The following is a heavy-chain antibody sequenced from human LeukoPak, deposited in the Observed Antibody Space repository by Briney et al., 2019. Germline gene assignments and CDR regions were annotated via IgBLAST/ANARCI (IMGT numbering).Heavy chain of an antibody. CDR3: ARVGRAYVWGIYRDNWFDP. V-gene: IGHV4-34*01. CDR1: GGSFSGYY. Sequence: PSETLSLTCAVYGGSFSGYYWSWTRQPPGKWLEWMGEINHRGSTNYNPSLKSRVTISVDTSKNQFSMKLSSVTAADTAVYCCARVGRAYVWGIYRDNWFDPWGQGTLVTVSS. J-gene: IGHJ5*02. CDR2: INHRGST. D-gene: IGHD3-16*02.